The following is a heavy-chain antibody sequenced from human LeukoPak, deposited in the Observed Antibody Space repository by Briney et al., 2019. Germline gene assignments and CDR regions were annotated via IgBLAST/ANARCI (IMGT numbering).Heavy chain of an antibody. CDR1: GGSISSYY. J-gene: IGHJ4*02. CDR3: ARDEGRDGYNSY. Sequence: SETLSLTCTVSGGSISSYYWSWIRQPPGKVLEWIGYTYYSGSTNYNPSLKSRLTISVDTSKNQFSLKLSSVTAADTAVYYCARDEGRDGYNSYWGQGTLVTVSS. CDR2: TYYSGST. V-gene: IGHV4-59*01. D-gene: IGHD5-24*01.